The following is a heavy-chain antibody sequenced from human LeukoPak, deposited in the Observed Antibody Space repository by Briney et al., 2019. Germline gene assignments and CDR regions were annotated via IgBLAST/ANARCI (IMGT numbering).Heavy chain of an antibody. CDR1: GGTFSSYA. J-gene: IGHJ6*03. CDR2: IIPIFGTA. D-gene: IGHD2-15*01. CDR3: AAGGGLYYYYMDV. V-gene: IGHV1-69*05. Sequence: ASVKVSCKASGGTFSSYAISWVRQAPGQGLEWMGGIIPIFGTANYAQKFQGRVTITTDESTSTAYMELSSLRSEDTAVYHCAAGGGLYYYYMDVWGKGTTVTVSS.